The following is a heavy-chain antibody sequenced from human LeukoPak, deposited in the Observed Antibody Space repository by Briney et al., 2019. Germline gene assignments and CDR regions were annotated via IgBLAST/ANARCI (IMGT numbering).Heavy chain of an antibody. CDR3: ARGRRPSVERQYTGGWYYFDY. Sequence: PSQSLSLTCAVYGESFSGYYWSWIRQSPDKRMEWIGQINHSGSAAYNPSLRSRLTISVGSTKNQFSLELASVTAADTAVYYCARGRRPSVERQYTGGWYYFDYWGQGTLVTVSS. D-gene: IGHD6-19*01. CDR1: GESFSGYY. V-gene: IGHV4-34*01. J-gene: IGHJ4*02. CDR2: INHSGSA.